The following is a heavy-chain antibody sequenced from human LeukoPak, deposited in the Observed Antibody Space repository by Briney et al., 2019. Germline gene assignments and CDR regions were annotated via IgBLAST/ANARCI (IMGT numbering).Heavy chain of an antibody. CDR2: IYYDGTT. CDR3: ARWFCSTTNCYYDY. J-gene: IGHJ4*02. Sequence: GGSLRLSCAASGFAVSGNYTSWVRQAPGKGLEWVSMIYYDGTTKYTDSVKGRFTISRDNSKNTLYLQMSGLRAEDTAVYYCARWFCSTTNCYYDYWGQGTLVTVSS. CDR1: GFAVSGNY. D-gene: IGHD2-2*01. V-gene: IGHV3-53*01.